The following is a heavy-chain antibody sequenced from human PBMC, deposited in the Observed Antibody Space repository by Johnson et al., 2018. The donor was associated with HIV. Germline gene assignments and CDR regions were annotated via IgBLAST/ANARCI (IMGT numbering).Heavy chain of an antibody. CDR3: ARDYQDSRIDAFDI. Sequence: QAQLVESGGGVVQPGRSLRLSCAASGFTFSSYAMHWVRQAPGKGLEWVAVISYDGSNKYYADSVKGRFTISRDNSKNTLYLQMNSRRAEDTAVYYCARDYQDSRIDAFDIWGQGTMVTVSS. CDR2: ISYDGSNK. J-gene: IGHJ3*02. D-gene: IGHD6-13*01. V-gene: IGHV3-30*04. CDR1: GFTFSSYA.